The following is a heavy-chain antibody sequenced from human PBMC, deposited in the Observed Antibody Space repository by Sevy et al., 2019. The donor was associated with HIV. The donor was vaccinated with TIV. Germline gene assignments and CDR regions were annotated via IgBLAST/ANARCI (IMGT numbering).Heavy chain of an antibody. V-gene: IGHV1-69*13. CDR2: IIPIFGTA. J-gene: IGHJ6*02. Sequence: ASVKVSCKASGGTFSSYAISWVRQAPGQGLEWIGGIIPIFGTANYAQKFQGRVTITADESTSTAYMELSSLRSEDTAVYYCAGNPAAYYYYYYGMDVWGQGTTVTVSS. CDR3: AGNPAAYYYYYYGMDV. CDR1: GGTFSSYA. D-gene: IGHD2-2*01.